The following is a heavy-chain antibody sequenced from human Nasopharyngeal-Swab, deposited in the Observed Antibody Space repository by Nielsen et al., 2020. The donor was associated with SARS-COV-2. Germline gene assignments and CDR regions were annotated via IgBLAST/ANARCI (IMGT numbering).Heavy chain of an antibody. V-gene: IGHV3-66*01. J-gene: IGHJ3*02. CDR3: ARLRWELLPDAFDI. Sequence: GESLKISCAASGFTFSDYYMSWVRQAPGKGLEWVSVIYSGGSTYYADSVKGRFTISRDNSKNTLYLQMNSLRAEDTAVYYCARLRWELLPDAFDIWGQGTMVTVSS. CDR1: GFTFSDYY. D-gene: IGHD1-26*01. CDR2: IYSGGST.